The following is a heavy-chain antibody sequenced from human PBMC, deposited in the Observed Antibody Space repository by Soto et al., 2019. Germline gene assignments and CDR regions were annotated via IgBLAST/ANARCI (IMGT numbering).Heavy chain of an antibody. CDR1: GFTFSSYA. CDR3: AKVRVLGGYNYGPFDY. D-gene: IGHD5-18*01. V-gene: IGHV3-23*01. Sequence: EVQLLESGGGLVQPGGSLRLSCAASGFTFSSYAMSWVRQAPGKGLEWVSAISGSGGSTYYADSVKGRFTISRDNSKHTLYLQMNSLRAEDTAVYYCAKVRVLGGYNYGPFDYWGQGTLVTVSS. CDR2: ISGSGGST. J-gene: IGHJ4*02.